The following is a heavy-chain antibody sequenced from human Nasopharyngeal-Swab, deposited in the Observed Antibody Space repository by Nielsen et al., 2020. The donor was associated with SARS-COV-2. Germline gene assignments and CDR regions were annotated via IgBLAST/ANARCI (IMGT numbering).Heavy chain of an antibody. J-gene: IGHJ3*01. CDR1: GFTFSNYA. D-gene: IGHD3-16*01. CDR3: AEIFTSLLDDYFAV. Sequence: LKISCTASGFTFSNYAMYWVRQAQGKGLEWVSVRDSSGGSTHYADSVKGRFTISRDNSKNTLYLQMNSLRAAATAVYYCAEIFTSLLDDYFAVWAHGPMVTVSS. CDR2: RDSSGGST. V-gene: IGHV3-23*01.